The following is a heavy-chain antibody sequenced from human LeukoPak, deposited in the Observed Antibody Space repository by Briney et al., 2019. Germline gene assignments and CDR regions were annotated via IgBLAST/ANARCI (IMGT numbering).Heavy chain of an antibody. CDR1: GFTFSSYG. J-gene: IGHJ6*02. Sequence: GGSLRLSCAASGFTFSSYGMHWVRQAPGKGLEWVSAITDSGGSTYYADSVKGRFTISRDNSKNTLYLQMNSLRAEDTAVYYCAKETITIFDYYHYGMDVWGQGTTVTVSS. D-gene: IGHD3-3*01. CDR2: ITDSGGST. CDR3: AKETITIFDYYHYGMDV. V-gene: IGHV3-23*01.